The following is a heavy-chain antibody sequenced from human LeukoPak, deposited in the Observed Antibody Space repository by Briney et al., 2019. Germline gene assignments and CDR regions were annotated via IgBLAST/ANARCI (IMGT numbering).Heavy chain of an antibody. J-gene: IGHJ6*02. CDR3: ASGRDAAMISRYYYYGMDV. CDR2: ISYDGSNK. CDR1: GLTFSSYG. D-gene: IGHD5-18*01. V-gene: IGHV3-30*03. Sequence: PGGSLRLYCAASGLTFSSYGMHWVRQAPGKGLEWVAVISYDGSNKYYADSVKGRFTISRDNSKNTLYLQMNSLRAEDTAVYYCASGRDAAMISRYYYYGMDVWGQGTTVTGSS.